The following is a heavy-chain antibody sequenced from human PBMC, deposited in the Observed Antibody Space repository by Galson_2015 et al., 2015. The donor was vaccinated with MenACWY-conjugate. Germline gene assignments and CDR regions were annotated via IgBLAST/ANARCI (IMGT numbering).Heavy chain of an antibody. CDR3: VKDLRTPSSWNVFDS. D-gene: IGHD6-13*01. CDR2: ISPNADST. Sequence: GFTFNRYAMHWVRQAPGKGLDYLSGISPNADSTNFADSVKGRFTISRDNSKHMVYLQMNSLSAEDTAVYHCVKDLRTPSSWNVFDSWGQGTLVTVSS. J-gene: IGHJ4*02. V-gene: IGHV3-64D*06. CDR1: GFTFNRYA.